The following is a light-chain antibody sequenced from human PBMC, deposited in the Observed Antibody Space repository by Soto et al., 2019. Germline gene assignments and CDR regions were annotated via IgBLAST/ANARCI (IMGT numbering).Light chain of an antibody. V-gene: IGLV1-44*01. Sequence: QPVLTQPPSASGTPGQRVTIACSGSSSNIGSNTVNWYQQLPGTAPKVLIYSNNQRPSGVPDRFSGSKSATSVSLAISGLQSDDEAEYYCAAWDDSLNGVVFGGGTKLTVL. J-gene: IGLJ2*01. CDR3: AAWDDSLNGVV. CDR1: SSNIGSNT. CDR2: SNN.